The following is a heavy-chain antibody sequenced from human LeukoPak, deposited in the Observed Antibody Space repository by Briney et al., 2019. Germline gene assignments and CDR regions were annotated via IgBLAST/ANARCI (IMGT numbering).Heavy chain of an antibody. CDR2: VYHSGST. J-gene: IGHJ6*03. V-gene: IGHV4-59*01. CDR3: ARDRHIFAGPDAKYYMDV. Sequence: SETLSLTGTVSGCSITSYYWSWIRQPPGKGLECIGYVYHSGSTSYNSSLKSRVTISVDTSKNQFSLKLSSVTAADTAVYYCARDRHIFAGPDAKYYMDVWGKGTTVTISS. D-gene: IGHD1-14*01. CDR1: GCSITSYY.